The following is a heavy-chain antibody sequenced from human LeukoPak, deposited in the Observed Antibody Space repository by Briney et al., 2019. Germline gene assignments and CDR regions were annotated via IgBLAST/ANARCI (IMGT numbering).Heavy chain of an antibody. Sequence: GESLKISCKGSGYSFTSYWIGWVRQMPGKGLEWMGIIFPGDSDTRYSPSFQGQVTISADKSISTAYLQWGSLKASDTAMYYCARTRYSSSSGPYNWFDPWGQGTLVTVSS. CDR3: ARTRYSSSSGPYNWFDP. D-gene: IGHD6-6*01. CDR1: GYSFTSYW. CDR2: IFPGDSDT. V-gene: IGHV5-51*01. J-gene: IGHJ5*02.